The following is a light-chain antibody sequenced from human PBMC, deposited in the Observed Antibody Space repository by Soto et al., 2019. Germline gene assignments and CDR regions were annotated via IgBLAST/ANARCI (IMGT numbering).Light chain of an antibody. CDR3: LHYSTYPLT. Sequence: DIQMTQSPSTLSASVGDRVTITCRASQSIMSWLAWYQQKPGKAPKLLIYKASTVESGVPSRFSGSGSGTEFTLTISSLQTDDFASYYCLHYSTYPLTFGGGTKVDIK. CDR2: KAS. CDR1: QSIMSW. V-gene: IGKV1-5*03. J-gene: IGKJ4*01.